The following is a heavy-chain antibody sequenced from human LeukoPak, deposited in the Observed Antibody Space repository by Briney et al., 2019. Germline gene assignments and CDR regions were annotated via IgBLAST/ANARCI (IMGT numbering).Heavy chain of an antibody. CDR3: ARDRWQQLDWFDP. D-gene: IGHD6-13*01. CDR1: GYTFTGYY. Sequence: GASVTVSCTASGYTFTGYYMHWVRQAPGQGLEWMGLINPNTGGTNYAQRFQGRVTMTRDTSISTVYMDLRSLRSDDTAVYYCARDRWQQLDWFDPWGQGTLVIVSS. CDR2: INPNTGGT. J-gene: IGHJ5*02. V-gene: IGHV1-2*02.